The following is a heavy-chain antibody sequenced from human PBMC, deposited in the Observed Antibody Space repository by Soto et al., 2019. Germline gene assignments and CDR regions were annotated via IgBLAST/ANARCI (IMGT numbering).Heavy chain of an antibody. CDR1: GFTFSSYG. J-gene: IGHJ4*02. Sequence: QVQLVESGGGVVQPGRSLRLSCAASGFTFSSYGMHWVRQAPGKGLEWVAVISYDGSNKYYADSVKGRFTISRDNSKNXLXLQXNSLRAEDTAVYYCAKESRYCTGGSCYSRPYYFDYWGQGTLVTVSS. V-gene: IGHV3-30*18. CDR2: ISYDGSNK. CDR3: AKESRYCTGGSCYSRPYYFDY. D-gene: IGHD2-15*01.